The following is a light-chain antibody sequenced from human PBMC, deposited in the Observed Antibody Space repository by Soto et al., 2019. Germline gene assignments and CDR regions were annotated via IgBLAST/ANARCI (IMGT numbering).Light chain of an antibody. CDR1: SGHSTYI. J-gene: IGLJ3*02. Sequence: QPVLTQSSSASASLGSSVKLTCTLSSGHSTYIIAWHQQQPGKAPRYLMKLEGSGSYNKGSEVPDRFSGSSSGADRYLTISNLQSEDEADYYCETWDFNTRVFGGGTKLTVL. V-gene: IGLV4-60*03. CDR3: ETWDFNTRV. CDR2: LEGSGSY.